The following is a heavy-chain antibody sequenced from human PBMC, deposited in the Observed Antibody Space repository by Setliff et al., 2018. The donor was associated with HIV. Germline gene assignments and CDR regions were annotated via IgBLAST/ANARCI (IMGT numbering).Heavy chain of an antibody. D-gene: IGHD3-10*01. CDR3: ARDSYAPI. V-gene: IGHV3-30*01. CDR2: ISYDGSNK. CDR1: GFTFSSYA. J-gene: IGHJ3*02. Sequence: GGSLRLSCAASGFTFSSYATHWVRQAPGKGLEWVAVISYDGSNKYYADSVKGRFTISRDNSKNTLYLQMNSLRAEDTAVYYCARDSYAPIWGQGTMVTVSS.